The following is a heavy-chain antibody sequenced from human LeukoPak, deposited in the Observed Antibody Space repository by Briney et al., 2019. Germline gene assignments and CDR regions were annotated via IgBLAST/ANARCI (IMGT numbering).Heavy chain of an antibody. V-gene: IGHV4-31*03. J-gene: IGHJ4*02. D-gene: IGHD4-17*01. CDR1: GGSISSGGYY. CDR3: ARSRYGDYGRTFDY. CDR2: IYYSGST. Sequence: SETLSLTCTVSGGSISSGGYYWSWIRQHPGKGLEWIGYIYYSGSTYYNPSLKSRVTISVDTSKNQFSLKLSSVTAADTAVYYCARSRYGDYGRTFDYWGQGTLVTVSS.